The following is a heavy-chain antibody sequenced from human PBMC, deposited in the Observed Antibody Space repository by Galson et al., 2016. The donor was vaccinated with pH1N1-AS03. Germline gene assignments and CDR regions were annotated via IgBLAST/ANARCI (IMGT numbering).Heavy chain of an antibody. CDR3: VIMWKPTVLDI. V-gene: IGHV1-69*02. D-gene: IGHD3-16*01. J-gene: IGHJ3*02. Sequence: SVKVSCKASGDNFIRYTISWVRQAPGQGLEWMGRIIPILGMTNYAQKFQGRVTITADTSTSTAYMELGSLTSEDTAVYYCVIMWKPTVLDIWGQGTLVSFSS. CDR2: IIPILGMT. CDR1: GDNFIRYT.